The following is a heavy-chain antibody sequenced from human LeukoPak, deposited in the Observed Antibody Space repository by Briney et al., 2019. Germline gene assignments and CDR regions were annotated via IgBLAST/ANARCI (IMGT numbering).Heavy chain of an antibody. V-gene: IGHV3-30*18. CDR2: ISYDGSNK. J-gene: IGHJ4*02. CDR1: GFTFSSYG. CDR3: AKAHLLWFGEDLDY. D-gene: IGHD3-10*01. Sequence: GGSLRLSCAASGFTFSSYGMHWVRQAPGKGLEWVAVISYDGSNKYYADSVKGRFTISRDNSKNTLYLQMNSLRAEDTAVYYCAKAHLLWFGEDLDYWGQGTLVTVSS.